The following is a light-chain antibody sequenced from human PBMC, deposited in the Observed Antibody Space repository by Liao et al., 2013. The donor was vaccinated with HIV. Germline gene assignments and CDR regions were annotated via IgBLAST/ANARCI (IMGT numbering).Light chain of an antibody. J-gene: IGLJ3*02. Sequence: SYVLTQPPSVSVAPGKTARITCGGNNIGNKGVHWYQHKPGQAPVLVIYYDSDRPSGIPDRFSVSNSGNTATLTISRVEAGDEADYYCQVWDSNTDHQVFGGGTKLTVL. V-gene: IGLV3-21*04. CDR2: YDS. CDR1: NIGNKG. CDR3: QVWDSNTDHQV.